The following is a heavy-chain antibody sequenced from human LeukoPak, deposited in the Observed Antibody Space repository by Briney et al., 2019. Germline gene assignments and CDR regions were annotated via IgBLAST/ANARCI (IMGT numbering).Heavy chain of an antibody. D-gene: IGHD3-22*01. V-gene: IGHV3-30*04. CDR3: ARDSSGYYPVLLDY. J-gene: IGHJ4*02. CDR1: GFTFSSYA. CDR2: ISYDGPNK. Sequence: GGSLRLSCAASGFTFSSYAMHWVRRAPGKGLEGVAVISYDGPNKNYADSVKGRFTISRDNSKNTLYLQMNSLRAEDTAVYYCARDSSGYYPVLLDYSGQGTLVTVSS.